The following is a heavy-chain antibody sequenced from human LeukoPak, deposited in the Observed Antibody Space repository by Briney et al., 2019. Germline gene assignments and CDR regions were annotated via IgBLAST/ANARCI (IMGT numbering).Heavy chain of an antibody. CDR2: IYSAADGGDT. CDR3: ARIYGYFDY. V-gene: IGHV3-53*01. CDR1: EFSVSHNY. Sequence: QPGGSLRLSCTVSEFSVSHNYMTWVRQAPGKGLEWVSIIYSAADGGDTYYADSVKGRFTISRDNSKNTLYLQMNSLRAEDTAVYYCARIYGYFDYWGQGTLVTVSS. D-gene: IGHD5-18*01. J-gene: IGHJ4*02.